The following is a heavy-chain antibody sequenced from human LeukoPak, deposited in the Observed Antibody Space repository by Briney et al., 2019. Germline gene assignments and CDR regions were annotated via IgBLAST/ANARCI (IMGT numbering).Heavy chain of an antibody. CDR3: AKGYDFWRGDDY. CDR2: IRYDGSNK. J-gene: IGHJ4*02. V-gene: IGHV3-30*02. Sequence: GGSLRLSCAASGFTFSSYGMHWVRQAPGKGLEWVAFIRYDGSNKYYADSVKGRSTISRDNSKNTLYLQMNSLRAEDTAVYYCAKGYDFWRGDDYWGQGTLVTVSS. CDR1: GFTFSSYG. D-gene: IGHD3-3*01.